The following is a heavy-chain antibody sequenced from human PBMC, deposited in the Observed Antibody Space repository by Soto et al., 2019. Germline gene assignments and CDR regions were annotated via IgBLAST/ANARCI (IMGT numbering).Heavy chain of an antibody. CDR2: INPNSGGT. J-gene: IGHJ4*02. Sequence: RASVKVSCKASGYTFTGYYMHWVRQAPGQGLEWMGWINPNSGGTNYAQKFQGRVTMTMDMSITTVYMELSNLSPDDTAVYYCGRGRSGQIVVFYWAQGTPVTVSS. V-gene: IGHV1-2*02. D-gene: IGHD5-12*01. CDR1: GYTFTGYY. CDR3: GRGRSGQIVVFY.